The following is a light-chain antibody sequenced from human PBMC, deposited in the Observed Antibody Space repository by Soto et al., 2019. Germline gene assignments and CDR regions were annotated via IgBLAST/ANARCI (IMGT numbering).Light chain of an antibody. J-gene: IGKJ4*01. CDR3: QQANSFKLT. CDR2: AAS. V-gene: IGKV1-12*01. Sequence: DIQMTQSQSSVSASVGDRVTITCRASQGISNWLAWYQQKPGKAPKLLIYAASTLQSGVPSRFSGSGSGTDFTLTISSLQPEDFATYFCQQANSFKLTFGGGTKVEIK. CDR1: QGISNW.